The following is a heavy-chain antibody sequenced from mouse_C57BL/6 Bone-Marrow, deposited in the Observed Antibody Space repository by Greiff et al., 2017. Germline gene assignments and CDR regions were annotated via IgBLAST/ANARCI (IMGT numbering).Heavy chain of an antibody. D-gene: IGHD3-3*01. Sequence: QVQLQQSGAELARPGASVKLSCKASGYTFTSYGISWVKQRTGQGLEWIGEIYPRSGNTSYNEKFKGKATLTADKSSSTAYMELRSLTSEDSAVYFCASPLGGRDYYAMDDWGQGTSVTVSS. CDR3: ASPLGGRDYYAMDD. V-gene: IGHV1-81*01. CDR1: GYTFTSYG. J-gene: IGHJ4*01. CDR2: IYPRSGNT.